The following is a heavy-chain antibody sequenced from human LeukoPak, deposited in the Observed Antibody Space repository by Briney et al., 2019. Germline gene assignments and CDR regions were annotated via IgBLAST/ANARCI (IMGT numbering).Heavy chain of an antibody. CDR3: ARGYCSSTSCYGGNWFDP. CDR2: IIPILGIA. CDR1: GGTFSSYT. V-gene: IGHV1-69*02. Sequence: SVKVSCKASGGTFSSYTISWVRQAPGQGLEWMGRIIPILGIANYAQKFQGRVTITADKSASTAYMELSSLRSEDTAVYYCARGYCSSTSCYGGNWFDPWGQGTLVTVSS. J-gene: IGHJ5*02. D-gene: IGHD2-2*01.